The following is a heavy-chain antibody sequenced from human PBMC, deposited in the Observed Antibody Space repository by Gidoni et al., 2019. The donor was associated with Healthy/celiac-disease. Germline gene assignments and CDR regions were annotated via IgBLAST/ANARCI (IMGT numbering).Heavy chain of an antibody. Sequence: EVQLVESGGGLVQPGGSLRLSCAASGFTSSSYWMSWVRQAPGMGPGWVANIKQDGSEKYCVDSVKGRFTISRDNAKNSLYLQMNSLRAEDTAVYYCARNFVYYYYGMDVWGQGTTVTVSS. CDR3: ARNFVYYYYGMDV. V-gene: IGHV3-7*01. CDR1: GFTSSSYW. J-gene: IGHJ6*02. CDR2: IKQDGSEK.